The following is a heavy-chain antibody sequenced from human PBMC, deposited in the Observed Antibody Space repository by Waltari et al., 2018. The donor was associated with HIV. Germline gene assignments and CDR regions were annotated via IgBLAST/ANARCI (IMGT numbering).Heavy chain of an antibody. D-gene: IGHD3-10*02. V-gene: IGHV3-74*01. CDR1: GFSISRYW. Sequence: EVQLEESGGASVQPGGSLRLSCAASGFSISRYWMHWVHQTPGKGLVWVSSMKEDGNRIDYAGSVRGRFTISRDSAKNTLFLQMNSLRDEDTAMYYCIRDMFGEYDYWGQGALVTVSS. CDR3: IRDMFGEYDY. J-gene: IGHJ4*02. CDR2: MKEDGNRI.